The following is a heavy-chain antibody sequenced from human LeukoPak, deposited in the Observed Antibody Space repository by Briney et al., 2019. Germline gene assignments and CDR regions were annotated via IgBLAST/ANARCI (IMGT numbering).Heavy chain of an antibody. CDR1: GFTFSSYA. Sequence: GGSLRLSCTASGFTFSSYAMSWVRQAPGKGLEWVSAISGSGGSTYYADSVKGRFTISRDNSKNTLYLQMNSLRAEDTAVYYCAKDRVAARPGVGPRNWFDPWGRGTLVTVSS. D-gene: IGHD6-6*01. J-gene: IGHJ5*02. CDR2: ISGSGGST. V-gene: IGHV3-23*01. CDR3: AKDRVAARPGVGPRNWFDP.